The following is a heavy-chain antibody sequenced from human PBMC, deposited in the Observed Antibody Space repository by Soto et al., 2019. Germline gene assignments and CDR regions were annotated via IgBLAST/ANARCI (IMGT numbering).Heavy chain of an antibody. Sequence: SETLSLTCAVYGGSFSGYYWSWIRQPPGKGLEWIGEINHSGSTNYNPSLKSRVTISVDTSKNQFSLKLSSVTAADTAVYYCARGAPPTDDAFDIWGQGTMVTVSS. CDR1: GGSFSGYY. CDR2: INHSGST. V-gene: IGHV4-34*01. CDR3: ARGAPPTDDAFDI. J-gene: IGHJ3*02.